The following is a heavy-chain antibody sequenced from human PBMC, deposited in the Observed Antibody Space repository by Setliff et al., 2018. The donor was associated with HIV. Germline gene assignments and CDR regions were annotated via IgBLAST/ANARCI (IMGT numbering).Heavy chain of an antibody. CDR3: ARSHYDSRGYYYRGDAFDI. J-gene: IGHJ3*02. CDR2: VSSDGSTT. CDR1: GFTFSNYW. D-gene: IGHD3-22*01. Sequence: PGGSLRLSCAASGFTFSNYWLHWVRQAPGKGLLWVSRVSSDGSTTTYADSVQGRSTISRDNAKNSLYLQMNSLRAEDTAVYYRARSHYDSRGYYYRGDAFDIWGLGTMVTVSS. V-gene: IGHV3-74*01.